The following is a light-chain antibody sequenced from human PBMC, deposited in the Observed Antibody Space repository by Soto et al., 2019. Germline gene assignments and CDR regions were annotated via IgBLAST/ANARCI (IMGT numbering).Light chain of an antibody. CDR1: SSNIGAGYD. Sequence: QSVLTQPPSVSGAPGPRVTISCTGSSSNIGAGYDVHWYQQVPGTAPKLLIYGNSNRPSGVPDRFSGSKSGTSASLAITGLQAEDEADYYCQSYDSSLSGFFGTGTKLTVL. CDR3: QSYDSSLSGF. CDR2: GNS. V-gene: IGLV1-40*01. J-gene: IGLJ1*01.